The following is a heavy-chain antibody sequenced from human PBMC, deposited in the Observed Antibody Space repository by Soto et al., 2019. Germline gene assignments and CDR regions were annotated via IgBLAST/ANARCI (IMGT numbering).Heavy chain of an antibody. V-gene: IGHV1-8*01. CDR3: ARASMYIWNDH. J-gene: IGHJ5*02. CDR1: GYTFTTYD. CDR2: VNPSSGNT. D-gene: IGHD1-20*01. Sequence: QVQLVQSGAEVKRPGASVKVSCEASGYTFTTYDINWVRQASGQGLEWMGCVNPSSGNTVYAQKFHGRVTMTRDTXIXXXXXXXXXXXXXXTAIYYCARASMYIWNDHWGQGTLVTVSS.